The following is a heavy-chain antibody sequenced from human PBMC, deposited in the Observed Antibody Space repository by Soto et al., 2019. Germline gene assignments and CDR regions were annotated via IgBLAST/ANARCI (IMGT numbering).Heavy chain of an antibody. CDR1: GYTFTSYG. CDR2: ISAYNGNT. V-gene: IGHV1-18*01. D-gene: IGHD6-13*01. CDR3: AGIIAAAGSDAFDI. Sequence: ASVKVSCKASGYTFTSYGISWVRQAPGQGLEWMGWISAYNGNTNYAQKLQGRVTMTTDTSTSTAYMELRSLRSDDTAVYYCAGIIAAAGSDAFDIWGQGTMVTVSS. J-gene: IGHJ3*02.